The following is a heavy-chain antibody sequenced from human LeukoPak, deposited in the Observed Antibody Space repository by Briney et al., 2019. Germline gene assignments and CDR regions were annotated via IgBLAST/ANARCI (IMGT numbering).Heavy chain of an antibody. D-gene: IGHD3-22*01. CDR1: GYTFTSYG. CDR3: ARDWYHYDSYGDYVFDY. Sequence: ASVKVSCKASGYTFTSYGISWVRQAPGQGLEWMGWISAYNGNTNYAQKLQGRVTMTTDTSTSTAYMELRSLRSDDTAVYYCARDWYHYDSYGDYVFDYWGQGTLVTVSS. V-gene: IGHV1-18*01. J-gene: IGHJ4*02. CDR2: ISAYNGNT.